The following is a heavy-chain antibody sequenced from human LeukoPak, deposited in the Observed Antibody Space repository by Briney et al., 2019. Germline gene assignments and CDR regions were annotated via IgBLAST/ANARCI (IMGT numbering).Heavy chain of an antibody. J-gene: IGHJ4*02. V-gene: IGHV3-33*08. CDR3: ARDGDIVVVVAATPGSLDY. CDR2: IWYDGSNK. Sequence: PGGSLRLSCAASGFTFSSYAMHWVRQAPGKGLEWVAVIWYDGSNKYYADSVKGRFTISRDNSKNTLYLQMNSLRAEDTAVYYCARDGDIVVVVAATPGSLDYWGQGTLVTVSS. D-gene: IGHD2-15*01. CDR1: GFTFSSYA.